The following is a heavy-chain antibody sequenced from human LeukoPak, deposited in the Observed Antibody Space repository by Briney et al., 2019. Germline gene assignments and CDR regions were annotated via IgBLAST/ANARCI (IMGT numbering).Heavy chain of an antibody. CDR1: GLTFTNYW. J-gene: IGHJ4*02. CDR3: ACSPGGHPYYFDF. CDR2: IKGDGTET. Sequence: GGSLRLSCAASGLTFTNYWVTWVRQAPGKGLQWVANIKGDGTETHYVDSVKGRFTISRDNARNSLYLQMNTLRAEDTAVYYCACSPGGHPYYFDFWGQGTLVTVSS. D-gene: IGHD2-8*02. V-gene: IGHV3-7*05.